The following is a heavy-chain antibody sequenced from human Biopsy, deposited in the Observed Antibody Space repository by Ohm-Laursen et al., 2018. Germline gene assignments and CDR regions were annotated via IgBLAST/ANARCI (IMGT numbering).Heavy chain of an antibody. Sequence: VKISCKASGAIFSNYAITWVRQAPGQGLEWMGGIIPLFGAPNYAQKFQGRLTITADESKSTTYTELSSLRSEDTAVYYCARLAQIYGDSPFDPWGQGTLVTVSS. J-gene: IGHJ5*02. CDR1: GAIFSNYA. CDR2: IIPLFGAP. CDR3: ARLAQIYGDSPFDP. V-gene: IGHV1-69*13. D-gene: IGHD4-17*01.